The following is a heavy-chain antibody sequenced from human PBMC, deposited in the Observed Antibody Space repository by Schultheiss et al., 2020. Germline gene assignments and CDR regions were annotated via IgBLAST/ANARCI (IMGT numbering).Heavy chain of an antibody. J-gene: IGHJ6*02. V-gene: IGHV4-39*07. CDR1: GGSISSSSYY. CDR3: ARDSRYLDYYYYGMDV. Sequence: SQPLSLTCTVSGGSISSSSYYWGWIRQPPGKGLEWIGSIYHSGSTNYNPSLKSRVTISVDKSKNQFSLKLSSVTAADTAVYYCARDSRYLDYYYYGMDVWGQGTTVTVSS. D-gene: IGHD2-2*01. CDR2: IYHSGST.